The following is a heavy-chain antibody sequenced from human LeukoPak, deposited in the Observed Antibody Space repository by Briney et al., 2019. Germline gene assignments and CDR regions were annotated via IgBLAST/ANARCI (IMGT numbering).Heavy chain of an antibody. CDR3: ARENTLVRGTRNPFDY. CDR1: GDSVSSNDAA. CDR2: TFYRSKWYY. J-gene: IGHJ4*02. D-gene: IGHD3-10*01. V-gene: IGHV6-1*01. Sequence: SQTLSLTCAISGDSVSSNDAAWNWIRQSPSRGLEWLGRTFYRSKWYYDSAVSVKSRITINPDTSRNQFSLQLNSVTPEDTAVYYCARENTLVRGTRNPFDYWGRGTLVTVSS.